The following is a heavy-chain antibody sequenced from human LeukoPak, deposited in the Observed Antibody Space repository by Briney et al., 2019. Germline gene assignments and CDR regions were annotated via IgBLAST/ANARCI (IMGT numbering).Heavy chain of an antibody. V-gene: IGHV3-48*04. D-gene: IGHD3-22*01. Sequence: GGSLRLSCAASGFTFSSYWMSWVRQAPGKGLEWVSYISSSGSTIYYADSVKGRFTISRDNAKNSLYLQMNSLRAEDTAVYYCARDFYDSSGYYYVAGTHDYWGQGTLVTVSS. CDR2: ISSSGSTI. CDR3: ARDFYDSSGYYYVAGTHDY. J-gene: IGHJ4*02. CDR1: GFTFSSYW.